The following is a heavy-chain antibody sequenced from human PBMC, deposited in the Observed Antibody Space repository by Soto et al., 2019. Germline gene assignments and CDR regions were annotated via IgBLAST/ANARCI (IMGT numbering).Heavy chain of an antibody. V-gene: IGHV1-69*02. CDR1: GGTFSSYT. D-gene: IGHD2-15*01. Sequence: QVQLVQSGAEVKKPGSSVKVSCNASGGTFSSYTISWVRQAPGQGLEWMGRIIPILGIANYAQKFQGRVTITADKSTSTAYMELSSLRSEDTAVYYCARCNKLGWCDYWGQGTLVTVSS. J-gene: IGHJ4*02. CDR3: ARCNKLGWCDY. CDR2: IIPILGIA.